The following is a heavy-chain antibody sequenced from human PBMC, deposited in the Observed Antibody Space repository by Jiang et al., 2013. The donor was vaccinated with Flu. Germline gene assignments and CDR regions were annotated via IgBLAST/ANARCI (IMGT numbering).Heavy chain of an antibody. Sequence: LLKPSETLSLTCTVYDGVLQWLLLELDPPAPGRGWSGLGKSIIVEAPLXPSLKSRVTISVDTSKNQFSLKLSSVTAADTAVYYCARVIAAADDYGMDVWGQGTTVTVSS. CDR2: SIIVEAP. V-gene: IGHV4-34*01. CDR3: ARVIAAADDYGMDV. CDR1: DGVLQWLL. D-gene: IGHD6-13*01. J-gene: IGHJ6*02.